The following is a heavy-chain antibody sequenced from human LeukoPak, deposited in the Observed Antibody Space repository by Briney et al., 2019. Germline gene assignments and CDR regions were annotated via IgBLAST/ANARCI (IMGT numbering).Heavy chain of an antibody. D-gene: IGHD3-22*01. CDR2: IYYSGST. CDR1: GGSISSYY. Sequence: PSETLSLTCTVSGGSISSYYWSWIRQPPGKGLEWIGYIYYSGSTNYNPSLKSRVTISVDTSKNQFSLKLSSVTAADTAVYYCARALGGYPWYFDYWGQRTLVTVSS. V-gene: IGHV4-59*01. CDR3: ARALGGYPWYFDY. J-gene: IGHJ4*02.